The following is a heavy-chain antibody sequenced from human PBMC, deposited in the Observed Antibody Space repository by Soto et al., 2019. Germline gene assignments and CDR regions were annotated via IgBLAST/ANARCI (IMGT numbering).Heavy chain of an antibody. CDR3: ARKVPGSTTRPDYWYFDL. Sequence: EVQLLESGGGLVQPGGSLRLSCAASGFTFISYAMNWVRQAPGKGLQWVSAISGGGDATFYADSVKGRFTISRDNSRNTVTLQMNSLGADGTAVYYCARKVPGSTTRPDYWYFDLWGRGTLVTVSS. CDR2: ISGGGDAT. V-gene: IGHV3-23*01. J-gene: IGHJ2*01. CDR1: GFTFISYA. D-gene: IGHD3-10*01.